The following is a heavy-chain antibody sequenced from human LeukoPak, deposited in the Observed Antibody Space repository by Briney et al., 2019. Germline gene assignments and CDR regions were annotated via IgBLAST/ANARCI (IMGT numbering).Heavy chain of an antibody. CDR2: IWYDGSNK. CDR3: ARDPLYVSSGYYYALLDY. CDR1: GFTFSSYG. V-gene: IGHV3-33*01. D-gene: IGHD3-22*01. Sequence: GRSLRLSCAASGFTFSSYGMHRVRQAPGKGLEWVAVIWYDGSNKYYADSVKGRFTISRDNSKNTLYLQMNSLRAEDTAVYYCARDPLYVSSGYYYALLDYWGQGTLVTVSS. J-gene: IGHJ4*02.